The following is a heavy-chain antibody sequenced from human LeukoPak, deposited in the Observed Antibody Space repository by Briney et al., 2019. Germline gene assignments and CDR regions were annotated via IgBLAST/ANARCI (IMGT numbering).Heavy chain of an antibody. CDR2: ISYDGSNK. V-gene: IGHV3-30*18. J-gene: IGHJ4*02. Sequence: GGSLRLSCAASGLTVTNAWMSWVRQAPGKGLEWVAVISYDGSNKYYADSVKGRFTISRDNSKNTLYLQMNSLRAEDTAVYYCAKNDNGDENYWGQGTLVTVSS. D-gene: IGHD4-17*01. CDR3: AKNDNGDENY. CDR1: GLTVTNAW.